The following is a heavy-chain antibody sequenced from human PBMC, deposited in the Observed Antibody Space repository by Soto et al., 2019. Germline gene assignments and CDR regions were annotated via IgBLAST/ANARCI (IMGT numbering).Heavy chain of an antibody. J-gene: IGHJ6*03. CDR2: ISAYNGNT. V-gene: IGHV1-18*01. CDR3: ARAFKYGYYYMDV. CDR1: GYTLTELS. D-gene: IGHD4-17*01. Sequence: ASVKVSCKVSGYTLTELSMHWVRQAPGKGLEWMGWISAYNGNTNYAQKLQGRVTMTTDTSTSTAYMELRSLRSDDTAVYYCARAFKYGYYYMDVWGKGTTVTVSS.